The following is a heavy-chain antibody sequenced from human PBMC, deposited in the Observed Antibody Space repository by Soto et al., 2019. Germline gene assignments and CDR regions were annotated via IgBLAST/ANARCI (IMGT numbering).Heavy chain of an antibody. CDR3: ASLLYYPPPGSFAHGMDF. D-gene: IGHD1-26*01. CDR2: TYYSGST. CDR1: SGSISSGDYY. Sequence: QVQLQESGPGLVKPSQTLSLTCTVSSGSISSGDYYWSWIRQPPGKGLEWIGYTYYSGSTYYNPSLKSRVTISVDTSRNQFSLKLSSVTAADTAVYYCASLLYYPPPGSFAHGMDFWGQGTTVTVSS. J-gene: IGHJ6*02. V-gene: IGHV4-30-4*01.